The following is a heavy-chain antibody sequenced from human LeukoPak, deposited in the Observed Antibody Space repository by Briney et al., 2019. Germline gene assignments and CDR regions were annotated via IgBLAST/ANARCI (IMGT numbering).Heavy chain of an antibody. CDR1: GGSISSSSYY. Sequence: SETLSLTCTVSGGSISSSSYYWGWIRQPPGTGLEWIGSIYYSGSTYYNPSLKSRVTISVDTSKNQFSLKLSSVTAADTAVYYCARQPASYYYYYYMDVWGKGTTVTISS. CDR2: IYYSGST. CDR3: ARQPASYYYYYYMDV. V-gene: IGHV4-39*01. J-gene: IGHJ6*03. D-gene: IGHD2-2*01.